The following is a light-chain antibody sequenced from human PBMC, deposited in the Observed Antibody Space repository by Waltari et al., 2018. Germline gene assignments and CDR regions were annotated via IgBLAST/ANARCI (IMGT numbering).Light chain of an antibody. CDR2: AAS. Sequence: DIQMTQSPSSLSASVGDRVTITCRASQSISSYLNWYQQKPGKAPNLLIYAASSLQSGVPSRFSGSGSGTDFTLTISSLQPEDFATYYCQQSYSTPSRTFGQGTKVEIK. V-gene: IGKV1-39*01. CDR3: QQSYSTPSRT. J-gene: IGKJ1*01. CDR1: QSISSY.